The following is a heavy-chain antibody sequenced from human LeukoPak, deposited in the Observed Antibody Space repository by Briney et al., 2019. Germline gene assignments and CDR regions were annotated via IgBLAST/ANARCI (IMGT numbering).Heavy chain of an antibody. CDR2: INPSGGST. Sequence: ASVKVSCKASGYAFTSYYMHWVRQAPGQGLEWMGIINPSGGSTSYAQKFQGRVTMTRDMSTSTVYMELSSLRSEDTAVYYCARGDDFWSGPASPDYWGQGTLVTVSS. D-gene: IGHD3-3*01. CDR3: ARGDDFWSGPASPDY. J-gene: IGHJ4*02. CDR1: GYAFTSYY. V-gene: IGHV1-46*01.